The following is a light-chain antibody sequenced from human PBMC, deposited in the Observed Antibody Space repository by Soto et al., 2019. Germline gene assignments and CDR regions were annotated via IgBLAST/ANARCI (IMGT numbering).Light chain of an antibody. CDR3: SSFTSSDTYG. V-gene: IGLV2-14*03. Sequence: QSVLTQPASVSGSPGQSIAISCTGTSSDVGAYRFVSWYQQHPGRAPKLMIYDVSNRPSGVSDRFSGSTSGNTASLTISGLQAEDEADYYCSSFTSSDTYGFGTGTKVTVL. CDR2: DVS. CDR1: SSDVGAYRF. J-gene: IGLJ1*01.